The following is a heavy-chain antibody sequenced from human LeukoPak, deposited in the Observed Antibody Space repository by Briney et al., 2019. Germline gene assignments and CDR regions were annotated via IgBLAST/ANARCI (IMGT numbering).Heavy chain of an antibody. J-gene: IGHJ4*02. CDR1: GYTFTSYG. D-gene: IGHD3-22*01. V-gene: IGHV1-18*01. CDR3: ARGEDYYDSGGYYDY. CDR2: ISAYNGNT. Sequence: ASVKVSCKASGYTFTSYGISWVRQAPGQGLEWMGWISAYNGNTNYAQKLQGRVTMTTDTSTSTAYMELRSLRSDDTAVYYCARGEDYYDSGGYYDYWGQGTLVTVSS.